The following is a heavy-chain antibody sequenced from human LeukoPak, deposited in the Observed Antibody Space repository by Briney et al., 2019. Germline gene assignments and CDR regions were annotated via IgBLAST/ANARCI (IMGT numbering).Heavy chain of an antibody. CDR2: ISGSGGST. CDR3: AKDAYYDYVWGSYGAFDI. CDR1: GFTFSSYA. J-gene: IGHJ3*02. Sequence: GGSLRLSCAASGFTFSSYAMSWVRQAPGKGLEWVSAISGSGGSTYYADSVKGRFTISRDNSKNTLYLQMNSLRAEDTAVYYCAKDAYYDYVWGSYGAFDIWGQGTMVTVSS. D-gene: IGHD3-16*01. V-gene: IGHV3-23*01.